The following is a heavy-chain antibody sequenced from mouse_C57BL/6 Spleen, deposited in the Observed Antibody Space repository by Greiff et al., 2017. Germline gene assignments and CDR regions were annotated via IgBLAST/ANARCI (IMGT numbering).Heavy chain of an antibody. CDR2: IDPSDSYT. V-gene: IGHV1-50*01. Sequence: QVHVKQPGAELVKPGASVKLSCKASGYTFTSYWMQWVKQRPGQGLEWIGEIDPSDSYTNYNQKFKGKATLTVDTSSSTAYMQHSSLTSEDSAVYYGARPTVVAPADYWGQGTTLTVSS. J-gene: IGHJ2*01. CDR1: GYTFTSYW. D-gene: IGHD1-1*01. CDR3: ARPTVVAPADY.